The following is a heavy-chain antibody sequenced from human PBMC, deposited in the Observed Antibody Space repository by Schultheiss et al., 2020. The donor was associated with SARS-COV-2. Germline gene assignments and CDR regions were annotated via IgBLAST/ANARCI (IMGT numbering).Heavy chain of an antibody. CDR1: GYTFTSYG. V-gene: IGHV1-18*01. CDR3: ARGGYCSSTSCHIAY. Sequence: ASVKVSCKASGYTFTSYGISWVRQAPGQGLEWMGWISTYNGNTDYAQKLQGRVTITADKSTSTAYMELSSLRSEDTAVYYCARGGYCSSTSCHIAYWGQGTLVTVSS. CDR2: ISTYNGNT. D-gene: IGHD2-2*02. J-gene: IGHJ4*02.